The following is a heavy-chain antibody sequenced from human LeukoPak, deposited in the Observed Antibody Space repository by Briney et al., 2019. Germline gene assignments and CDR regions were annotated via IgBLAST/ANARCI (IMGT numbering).Heavy chain of an antibody. Sequence: SETLSLTCTVSGGSISSYYWSWIRQPPGKGLEWIGYIYYSGSTNYNPSLKSRVTISVYTSKNQFSLKLSSVTAADTAVYYCARDLDTAMARWGQGTLVTVSS. CDR2: IYYSGST. V-gene: IGHV4-59*01. D-gene: IGHD5-18*01. CDR1: GGSISSYY. CDR3: ARDLDTAMAR. J-gene: IGHJ4*02.